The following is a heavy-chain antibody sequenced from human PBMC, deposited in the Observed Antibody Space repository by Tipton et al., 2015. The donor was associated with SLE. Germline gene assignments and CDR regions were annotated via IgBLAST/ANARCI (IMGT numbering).Heavy chain of an antibody. D-gene: IGHD6-6*01. V-gene: IGHV4-4*07. CDR1: SGSIGRYY. CDR2: IYTSGST. CDR3: ARDGGTARYGMDV. J-gene: IGHJ6*02. Sequence: TLSLTCTVSSGSIGRYYWNWIRQPAGEGLEWIGHIYTSGSTIYNPSLKSRVTLSVDTSKNQFSLKLTSVTAADTAVYYCARDGGTARYGMDVWGQGTTVTVSS.